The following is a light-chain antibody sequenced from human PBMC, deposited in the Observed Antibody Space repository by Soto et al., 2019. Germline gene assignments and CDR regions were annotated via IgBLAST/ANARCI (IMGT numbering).Light chain of an antibody. CDR2: DAS. Sequence: EIVLTQSPATLSLSPGERATLSCRASQSVSSYLAWYQQKPGQAPRLLIYDASNRATAIPARFSGSGSATDFSLTISSLAPEDFEVYYCQQRSNWPRWTFGQGTKVEIK. J-gene: IGKJ1*01. CDR3: QQRSNWPRWT. CDR1: QSVSSY. V-gene: IGKV3-11*01.